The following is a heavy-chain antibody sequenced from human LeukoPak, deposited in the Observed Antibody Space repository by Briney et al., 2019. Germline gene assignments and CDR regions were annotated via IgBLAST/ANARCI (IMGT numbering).Heavy chain of an antibody. V-gene: IGHV3-64D*06. CDR1: GFTFSSYA. CDR3: VKENTSWRMVYFDY. J-gene: IGHJ4*02. CDR2: ISSNGGST. Sequence: GGSLRLSCAASGFTFSSYAMHWVRQAPGKGLEYVSAISSNGGSTYYADSVKGRFTISRDNSKNTLYLQMSSLRAEDTAVYYCVKENTSWRMVYFDYWGQGTLVTVSS. D-gene: IGHD2-2*01.